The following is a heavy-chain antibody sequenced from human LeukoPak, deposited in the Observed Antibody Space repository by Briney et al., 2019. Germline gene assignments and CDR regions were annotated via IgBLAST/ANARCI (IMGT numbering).Heavy chain of an antibody. V-gene: IGHV4-59*08. J-gene: IGHJ6*02. CDR2: IYYSGST. Sequence: SETLSLTCTVSGGSISSYYWSWIRQPPGKGLEWIGYIYYSGSTNYNPSLKSRVTISVDTSKNQFSLKLSSVTAADTAVYYCARHLSDYGDYYYYGMDVWGRGTTVTVSS. CDR3: ARHLSDYGDYYYYGMDV. CDR1: GGSISSYY. D-gene: IGHD4-17*01.